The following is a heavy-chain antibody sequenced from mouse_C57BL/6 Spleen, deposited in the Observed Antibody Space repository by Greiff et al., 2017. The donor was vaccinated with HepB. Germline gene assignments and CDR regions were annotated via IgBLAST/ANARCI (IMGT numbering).Heavy chain of an antibody. J-gene: IGHJ3*01. Sequence: VQLKESGGDLVKPGGSLKLSCAASGFTFSSYGMSWVRQTPDKRLEWVATISSGGSYTYYPDSVKGRFTISRDNAKNTLYLQMSSLKSEDTAMYYCERQEGYDEEAWFAYWGQGTLVTVSA. V-gene: IGHV5-6*01. D-gene: IGHD2-2*01. CDR2: ISSGGSYT. CDR3: ERQEGYDEEAWFAY. CDR1: GFTFSSYG.